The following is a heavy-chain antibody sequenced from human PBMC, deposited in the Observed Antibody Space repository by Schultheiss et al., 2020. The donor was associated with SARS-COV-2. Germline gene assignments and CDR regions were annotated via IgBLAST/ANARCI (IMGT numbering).Heavy chain of an antibody. CDR2: ISTHNENT. CDR1: GYTFTGYY. D-gene: IGHD5-18*01. J-gene: IGHJ6*02. Sequence: ASVKVSCKASGYTFTGYYMHWVRQAPGQGLEWMGWISTHNENTNYAQRLQGRVTMTTDTSTSTAYMELRSLRSDDTAVYYCASHSTRYSYGKYYYYYYGMDVWGQGTTVTVSS. CDR3: ASHSTRYSYGKYYYYYYGMDV. V-gene: IGHV1-18*04.